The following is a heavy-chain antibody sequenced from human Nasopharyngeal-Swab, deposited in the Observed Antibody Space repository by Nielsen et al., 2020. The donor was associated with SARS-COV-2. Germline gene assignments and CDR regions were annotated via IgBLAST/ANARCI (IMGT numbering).Heavy chain of an antibody. CDR1: GYTFTSYA. CDR3: AREEGITIFGVPIGFVYYGMDV. V-gene: IGHV7-4-1*02. J-gene: IGHJ6*02. CDR2: INTNTGNP. D-gene: IGHD3-3*01. Sequence: ASVKVSCKASGYTFTSYAMNWVRQAPGQGLEWMGWINTNTGNPTYAQGFTGRFVFSLDTSVSTAYLQISSLKAEDTAVYYCAREEGITIFGVPIGFVYYGMDVWGQGTTVTVSS.